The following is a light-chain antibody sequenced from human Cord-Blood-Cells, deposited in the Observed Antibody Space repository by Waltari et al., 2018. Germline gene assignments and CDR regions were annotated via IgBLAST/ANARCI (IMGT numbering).Light chain of an antibody. CDR2: WAS. V-gene: IGKV4-1*01. CDR1: QSVLESSNNKNY. J-gene: IGKJ2*01. Sequence: DIVMTQSPDSLAVSLGERAHLNPKYTQSVLESSNNKNYLTWYQQKPGQPPNQLIYWASTRETGVPDRFSGSGSGTDFTLTISSLQAEDVAVYYCQQYYSTPYTFGQGTKLEIK. CDR3: QQYYSTPYT.